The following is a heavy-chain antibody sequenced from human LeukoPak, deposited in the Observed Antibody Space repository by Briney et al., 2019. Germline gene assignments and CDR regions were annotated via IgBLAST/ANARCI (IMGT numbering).Heavy chain of an antibody. D-gene: IGHD4-17*01. J-gene: IGHJ4*02. CDR1: GFTFSSYA. CDR2: ISGSGGSK. V-gene: IGHV3-23*01. CDR3: AKGAVTQDGYYFDY. Sequence: GGSLRLFCAASGFTFSSYAMSWVRQAPGKGLEWVSAISGSGGSKYYADSVKGRFTISKDNSKNTLYLRMNSLRAEDTAVYYCAKGAVTQDGYYFDYWGQGTLVTVSS.